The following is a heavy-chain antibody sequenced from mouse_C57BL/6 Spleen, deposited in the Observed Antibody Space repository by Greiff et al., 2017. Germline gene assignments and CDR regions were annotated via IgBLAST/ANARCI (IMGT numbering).Heavy chain of an antibody. CDR2: ISSGGSYT. J-gene: IGHJ1*03. CDR3: ARENYYGSSSYWYFDV. V-gene: IGHV5-6*01. Sequence: EVQGVESGGDLVKPGGSLKLSCAASGFTFSSYGMSWVRQTPDKRLEWVATISSGGSYTYYPDSVKGRFTISRDNAKNTLYLQMSSLKSEDTAMYYCARENYYGSSSYWYFDVWGTGTTVTVSS. CDR1: GFTFSSYG. D-gene: IGHD1-1*01.